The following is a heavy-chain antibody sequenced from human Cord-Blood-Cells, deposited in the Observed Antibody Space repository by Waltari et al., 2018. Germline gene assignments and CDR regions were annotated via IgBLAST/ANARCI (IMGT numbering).Heavy chain of an antibody. D-gene: IGHD2-2*01. CDR1: GGSISSSSYS. CDR2: IYYSGGN. J-gene: IGHJ5*02. Sequence: QLQLQESGPGLVKPSETLSLTCTVSGGSISSSSYSWGWIRQPPGKGLEWIGSIYYSGGNSYNPSLKSRVTISVDTSKNQFSLKLSSVTAADTAVYYCARGGGDIVVVPAANSYNWFDPWGQGTLVTVSS. CDR3: ARGGGDIVVVPAANSYNWFDP. V-gene: IGHV4-39*01.